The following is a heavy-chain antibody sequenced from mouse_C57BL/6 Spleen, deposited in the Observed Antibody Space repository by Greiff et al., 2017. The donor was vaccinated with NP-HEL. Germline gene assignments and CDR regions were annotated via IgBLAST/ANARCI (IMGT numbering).Heavy chain of an antibody. J-gene: IGHJ1*03. V-gene: IGHV1-5*01. D-gene: IGHD4-1*01. CDR2: IYPGNSDT. CDR1: GYTFTSYW. CDR3: TRRGGWDPYWYFDV. Sequence: VQLQQSGTVLARPGASVKMSCKTSGYTFTSYWMHWVKQRPGQGLEWIGAIYPGNSDTSYNQKFKGKAKLTAVTSASTAYMELSSLTNEDSAVYYGTRRGGWDPYWYFDVWGTGTTVTVSS.